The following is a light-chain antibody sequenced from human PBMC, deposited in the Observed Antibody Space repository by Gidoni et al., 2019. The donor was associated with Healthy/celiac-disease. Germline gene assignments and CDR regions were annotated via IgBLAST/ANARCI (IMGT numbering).Light chain of an antibody. CDR1: KLGDKY. CDR3: QAWDSSTVV. Sequence: SYELTQPPSVSVSPGQTASITCSGDKLGDKYACWYQQKPGQSPVLVIYQDRKRPSGIPGRFPGSNSGNTATLTISGTQAMDEADYYCQAWDSSTVVFGGGTKLTVL. J-gene: IGLJ2*01. CDR2: QDR. V-gene: IGLV3-1*01.